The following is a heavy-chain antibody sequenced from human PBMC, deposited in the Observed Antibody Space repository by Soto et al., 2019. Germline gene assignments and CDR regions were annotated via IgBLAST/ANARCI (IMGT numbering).Heavy chain of an antibody. D-gene: IGHD3-22*01. J-gene: IGHJ4*02. CDR3: ARGRISHFDSSGYYQGFDY. CDR1: GFTFSRFS. CDR2: ISYDGTNK. Sequence: QVQLVESGGGAVQPGRSLRLSCAASGFTFSRFSMHWVRQAPGKGLEWVAVISYDGTNKYNADSVMGRFTISRDNSKNTLYLQMNSLGAEDTAVYYCARGRISHFDSSGYYQGFDYWGQGTLVTVSS. V-gene: IGHV3-30-3*01.